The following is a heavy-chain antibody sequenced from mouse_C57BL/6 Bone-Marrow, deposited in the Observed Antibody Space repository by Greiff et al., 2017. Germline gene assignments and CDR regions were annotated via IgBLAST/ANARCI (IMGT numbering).Heavy chain of an antibody. D-gene: IGHD3-2*02. Sequence: EVKVVESEGGLVQPGSSMKLSCTASGFTFSDYYMAWVRQVPETGLEWVANINYDGSSTYYLDSLKSRFIISSDTAKNILYLQMSSLKSEDTATYYCARDRDSSGLFYAMDYWGQGTSVTVSS. J-gene: IGHJ4*01. V-gene: IGHV5-16*01. CDR2: INYDGSST. CDR3: ARDRDSSGLFYAMDY. CDR1: GFTFSDYY.